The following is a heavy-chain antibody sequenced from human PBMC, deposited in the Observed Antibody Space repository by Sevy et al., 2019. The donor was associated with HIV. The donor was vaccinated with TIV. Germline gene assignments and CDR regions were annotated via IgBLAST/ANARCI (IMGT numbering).Heavy chain of an antibody. D-gene: IGHD3-22*01. CDR1: GFSFSHYW. CDR3: ARGNSGSFDY. J-gene: IGHJ4*02. V-gene: IGHV3-7*04. CDR2: IKQDESEK. Sequence: GGSLRLSCAASGFSFSHYWMHWVRQAPGKGLEWVANIKQDESEKYCVASVKGRFTISRDNAKNSVYLQMNSLIPEDTAIYYCARGNSGSFDYWGQGTLVTVSS.